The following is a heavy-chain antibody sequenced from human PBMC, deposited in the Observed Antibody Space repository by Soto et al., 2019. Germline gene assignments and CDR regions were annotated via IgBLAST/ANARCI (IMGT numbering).Heavy chain of an antibody. V-gene: IGHV3-23*01. Sequence: GGSLRLSCAASGFTFSSYAMSWVRQAPGKGLEWVSAISGSGGSTYYADSVKGRFTISRDNSKNTLYLQMNSLRAEDTAVYYCAKLAPELSTSPRYFGSWGQGALVTVSS. CDR2: ISGSGGST. CDR1: GFTFSSYA. CDR3: AKLAPELSTSPRYFGS. D-gene: IGHD1-7*01. J-gene: IGHJ4*03.